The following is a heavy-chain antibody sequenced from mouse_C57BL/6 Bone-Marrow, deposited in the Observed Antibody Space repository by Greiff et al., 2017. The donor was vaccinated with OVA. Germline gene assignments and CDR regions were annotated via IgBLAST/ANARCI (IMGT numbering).Heavy chain of an antibody. CDR1: GYTFTDYY. J-gene: IGHJ2*01. Sequence: VQLQQSGPELVKPGASVKISCKASGYTFTDYYMNWVKQSHGKSLEWIGDINPNNGGTSYNQKFKGKATLTVDKSSSTAYMEHRSLTSEDSAVYYCARGLITTVVGSFDYWGQGTTLTVAS. D-gene: IGHD1-1*01. CDR3: ARGLITTVVGSFDY. CDR2: INPNNGGT. V-gene: IGHV1-26*01.